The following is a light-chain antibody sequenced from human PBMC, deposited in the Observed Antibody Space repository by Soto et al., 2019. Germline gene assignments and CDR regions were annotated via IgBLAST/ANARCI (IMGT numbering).Light chain of an antibody. Sequence: IQMAHSPSSLSASVGDRVTSTSRASQGISTYLNWYLQKPGKAPKLLIYAASSLQSGVPSRFSGSGSETDFTLTISSLQPEDFAAYSCQQSYSTTWTFGQGTKVDIK. CDR2: AAS. J-gene: IGKJ1*01. CDR3: QQSYSTTWT. V-gene: IGKV1-39*01. CDR1: QGISTY.